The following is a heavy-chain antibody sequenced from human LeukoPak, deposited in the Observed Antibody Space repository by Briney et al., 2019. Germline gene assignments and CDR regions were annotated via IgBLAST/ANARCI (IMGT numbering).Heavy chain of an antibody. V-gene: IGHV1-46*01. CDR2: INPSVGST. CDR3: AKEKQTYDSSGYLDY. D-gene: IGHD3-22*01. CDR1: GYTFTSYS. Sequence: GASVKVSCKASGYTFTSYSMHWVRQAPGQGLEWMGIINPSVGSTSYAQKFQGRVTITRDTSTSKDYMELRSLRSDDTAVYYCAKEKQTYDSSGYLDYWGQGTLVTVSS. J-gene: IGHJ4*02.